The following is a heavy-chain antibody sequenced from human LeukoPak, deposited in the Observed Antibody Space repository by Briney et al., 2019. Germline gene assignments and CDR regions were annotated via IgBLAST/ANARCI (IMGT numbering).Heavy chain of an antibody. D-gene: IGHD3-22*01. CDR3: ARGGDSSGPTGFDY. CDR2: IIPIFGIA. V-gene: IGHV1-69*04. Sequence: ASVKVSCKASGGTFSSYAISWVRQAPGQGLEWMGMIIPIFGIANYAQKFQGRVTITADKSTSTAYMELSSLRSEDTAVYYCARGGDSSGPTGFDYWGQGTLVTVSS. J-gene: IGHJ4*02. CDR1: GGTFSSYA.